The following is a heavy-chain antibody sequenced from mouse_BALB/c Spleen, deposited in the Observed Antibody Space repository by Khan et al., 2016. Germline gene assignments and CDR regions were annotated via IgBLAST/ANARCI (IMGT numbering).Heavy chain of an antibody. Sequence: EVQLVESGPGLVKPSQSLSLTCTVTGYSITSDYAWNWIRQFPGDKLEWMGYISYSGSTCYNPSLKSRISLTRDTSKNQFFLQLNSVTTEDSATYYCARGMITTFDYWGQGTTLTVSS. V-gene: IGHV3-2*02. CDR2: ISYSGST. J-gene: IGHJ2*01. D-gene: IGHD2-4*01. CDR1: GYSITSDYA. CDR3: ARGMITTFDY.